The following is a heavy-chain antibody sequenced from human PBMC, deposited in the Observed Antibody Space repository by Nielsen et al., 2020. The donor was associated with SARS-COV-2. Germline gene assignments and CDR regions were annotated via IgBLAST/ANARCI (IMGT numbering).Heavy chain of an antibody. J-gene: IGHJ4*02. V-gene: IGHV3-30*03. CDR2: ISYDGSHA. Sequence: GESLKISCAVSGITFNNYAMHWVRQAPGKGLEWLAVISYDGSHAYYADSVKGRFTISRDNSKNTLFLQMHSLRPDDTAIYYCVTDRASPSSWHYFDYWGQGTLVTVSS. CDR3: VTDRASPSSWHYFDY. CDR1: GITFNNYA. D-gene: IGHD6-13*01.